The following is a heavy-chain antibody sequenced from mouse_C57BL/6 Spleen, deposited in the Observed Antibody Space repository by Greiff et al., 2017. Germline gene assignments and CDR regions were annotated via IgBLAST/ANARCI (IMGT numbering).Heavy chain of an antibody. Sequence: DVKLVESGGGLVKPGGSLKLSCAASGFTFSDYGMHWVRQAPEKGLEWVAYISSGSSTIYYADTVKGRFTISRDNAKNTLFLQMTSLRSEDTAMYYCANTAQATAWFAYWGQGTLVTVSA. V-gene: IGHV5-17*01. D-gene: IGHD3-2*02. CDR2: ISSGSSTI. CDR3: ANTAQATAWFAY. CDR1: GFTFSDYG. J-gene: IGHJ3*01.